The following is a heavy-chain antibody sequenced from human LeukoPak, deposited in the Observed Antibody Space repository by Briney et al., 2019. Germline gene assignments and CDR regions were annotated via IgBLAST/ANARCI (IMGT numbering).Heavy chain of an antibody. CDR2: ITSSGSAT. J-gene: IGHJ4*02. Sequence: GGSVRLSCAASGFTFSKNAMSWVRQAPGKGLEWVSSITSSGSATCYADSVKGRFTISRDNSKNTLYLQMNGLRAGDTAVYYCARGVDVWGNYRQYYFDYWGQETLVTVSS. V-gene: IGHV3-23*01. CDR3: ARGVDVWGNYRQYYFDY. CDR1: GFTFSKNA. D-gene: IGHD3-16*02.